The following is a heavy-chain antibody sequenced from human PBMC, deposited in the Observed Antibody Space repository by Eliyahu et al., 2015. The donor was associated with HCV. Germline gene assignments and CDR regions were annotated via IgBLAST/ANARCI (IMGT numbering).Heavy chain of an antibody. CDR1: GFTFSSYA. D-gene: IGHD6-6*01. V-gene: IGHV3-23*01. Sequence: EVQLLESGGGLVQPGGSLRLSCAASGFTFSSYAMSWVRQAPGKGLEGVSAISGSGGSTYYADSVKGRFTISRDNSKNTLYLQMNSLRAEDTAVYYCAKDRPRTSSSSEGYYFDYWGQGTLVTVSS. CDR3: AKDRPRTSSSSEGYYFDY. J-gene: IGHJ4*02. CDR2: ISGSGGST.